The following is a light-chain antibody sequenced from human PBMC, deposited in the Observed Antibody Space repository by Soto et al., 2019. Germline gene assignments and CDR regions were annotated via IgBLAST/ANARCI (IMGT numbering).Light chain of an antibody. Sequence: EIVLTQSPGTLSLSPGERVTLSCRASQSVTNSYLAWYQQKPGQALRLLIYGASSGATGIPDRFSGSGSGTDFTLTISRLEPADFAVYYCQQYGSSPYTFGQGTKLEIK. V-gene: IGKV3-20*01. CDR1: QSVTNSY. CDR2: GAS. CDR3: QQYGSSPYT. J-gene: IGKJ2*01.